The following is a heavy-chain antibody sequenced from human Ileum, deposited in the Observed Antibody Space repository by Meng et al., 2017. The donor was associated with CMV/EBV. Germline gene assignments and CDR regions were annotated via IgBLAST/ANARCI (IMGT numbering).Heavy chain of an antibody. CDR3: ASDVSDSRSSWWLDT. J-gene: IGHJ5*02. CDR1: AYTLARRD. V-gene: IGHV1-46*01. Sequence: RLVDGGKKPGPSGPMSVRPSAYTLARRDIHGVGQAPSQGLEWMGLITPIGVITTTAPTFQYRVTLTSDTSTSTFYIDLISLRSEDTAVYNCASDVSDSRSSWWLDTWGRGTLVTVSS. CDR2: ITPIGVIT. D-gene: IGHD6-6*01.